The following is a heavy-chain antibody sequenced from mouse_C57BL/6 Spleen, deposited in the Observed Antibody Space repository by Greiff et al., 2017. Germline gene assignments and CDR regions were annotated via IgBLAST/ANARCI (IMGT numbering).Heavy chain of an antibody. V-gene: IGHV1-39*01. D-gene: IGHD1-1*01. CDR3: ASSYYYGSSPHWYFDV. J-gene: IGHJ1*03. CDR2: INPNYGTT. CDR1: GYSFTDYN. Sequence: EVQLQESGPELVKPGASVKISCKASGYSFTDYNMNWVKQSNGKSLEWIGVINPNYGTTSYNQKFKGKATLTVDQSSSTAYMQLNSLTSEDSAVYYCASSYYYGSSPHWYFDVWGTGTTVTVSS.